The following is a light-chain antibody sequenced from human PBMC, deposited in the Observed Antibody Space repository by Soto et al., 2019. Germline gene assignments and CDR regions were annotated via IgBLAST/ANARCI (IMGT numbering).Light chain of an antibody. CDR1: QSVSSY. V-gene: IGKV3-15*01. Sequence: EITLKQSPATLSLYTGERATISCRASQSVSSYLAWYQQKPGQAPRLLIYGASTRAAGIPARFRGGGSGADFTLTITSLQSEDFVVYYCQQYTNWPPITFGQGTLLEIK. CDR2: GAS. CDR3: QQYTNWPPIT. J-gene: IGKJ5*01.